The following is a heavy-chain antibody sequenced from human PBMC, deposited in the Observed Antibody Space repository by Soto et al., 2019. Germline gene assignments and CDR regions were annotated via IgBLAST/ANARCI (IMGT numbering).Heavy chain of an antibody. Sequence: QVQLQESGPGLVKPSQTLSLTCTVSGGSISSGDYYWSWIRQPPGKGLEWIGYIYYSGSTYYNPSLKSRVTISVDTSNNQFSLKLSSVTAADTAVYYCARGVPITIFGVVILENFDYWGQGTLVTVSS. CDR2: IYYSGST. V-gene: IGHV4-30-4*01. CDR1: GGSISSGDYY. CDR3: ARGVPITIFGVVILENFDY. J-gene: IGHJ4*02. D-gene: IGHD3-3*01.